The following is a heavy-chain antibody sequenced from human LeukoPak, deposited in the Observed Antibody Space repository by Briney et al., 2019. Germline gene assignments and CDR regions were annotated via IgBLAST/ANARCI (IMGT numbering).Heavy chain of an antibody. CDR2: ISYDGSNK. CDR1: GFTFSSYA. Sequence: GGSLRLSCAASGFTFSSYAMHWVRQAPGKGLEWVAVISYDGSNKYYADSVKGRFTISRDNSKNTLYLQMNSLRAEDTAVYYCASERVAVAGVDYWGQGTLVTVSS. V-gene: IGHV3-30-3*01. J-gene: IGHJ4*02. CDR3: ASERVAVAGVDY. D-gene: IGHD6-19*01.